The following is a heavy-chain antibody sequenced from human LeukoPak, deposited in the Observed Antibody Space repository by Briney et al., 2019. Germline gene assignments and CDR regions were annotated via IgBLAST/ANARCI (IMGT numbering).Heavy chain of an antibody. CDR3: ARDLGAYYYDSSGSQPGDAFDI. D-gene: IGHD3-22*01. CDR2: INPNSGGT. Sequence: ASVKVSCKASGYTFTGYYMHWVRQAPGQGLEWMGWINPNSGGTNYAQKFQGRVTMTRDTSISTAYMELSRLRSDDTAVYYRARDLGAYYYDSSGSQPGDAFDIWGQGTMVTVSS. V-gene: IGHV1-2*02. J-gene: IGHJ3*02. CDR1: GYTFTGYY.